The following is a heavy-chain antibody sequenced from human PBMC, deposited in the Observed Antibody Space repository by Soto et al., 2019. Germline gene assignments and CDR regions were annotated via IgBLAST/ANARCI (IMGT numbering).Heavy chain of an antibody. J-gene: IGHJ6*02. D-gene: IGHD5-18*01. CDR2: ISYDGSNK. Sequence: PGGSLRLSCAASGFTFSSYGMHWVRQAPGKGLEWVAVISYDGSNKYYADSVKGRFTISRDNSKNTLYLQMNSLRAEDTAVYYCAKGRYSSPPGYGMDVWGQGTTVTVSS. CDR1: GFTFSSYG. CDR3: AKGRYSSPPGYGMDV. V-gene: IGHV3-30*18.